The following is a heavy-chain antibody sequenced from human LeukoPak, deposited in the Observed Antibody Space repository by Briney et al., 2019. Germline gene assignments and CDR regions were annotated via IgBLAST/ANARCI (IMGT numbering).Heavy chain of an antibody. J-gene: IGHJ1*01. CDR2: IYYSGST. V-gene: IGHV4-59*01. CDR1: GGSISSYY. Sequence: SETLSLTCTVSGGSISSYYWSWIRQPPGKGLEWIGYIYYSGSTNYNPSLKSRVTISVDTSKNQFSLKLSSVTAADTAVYYCARDGMSSGWYRGYFQHWGQGTLVTVSS. D-gene: IGHD6-19*01. CDR3: ARDGMSSGWYRGYFQH.